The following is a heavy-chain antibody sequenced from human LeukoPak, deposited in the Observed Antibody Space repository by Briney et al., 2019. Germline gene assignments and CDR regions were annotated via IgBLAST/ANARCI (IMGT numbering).Heavy chain of an antibody. CDR2: ISGSGGST. V-gene: IGHV3-23*01. Sequence: GGSLRLSCAASGFTFNNYALSWVRQAPGKGLEWVSAISGSGGSTYYADSVKGRFTISRDNSKNTLYLQMNSLRAEDTAVYYCVRVFDWLNRDGMDVWGQGTTVTVSS. CDR3: VRVFDWLNRDGMDV. D-gene: IGHD3-9*01. J-gene: IGHJ6*02. CDR1: GFTFNNYA.